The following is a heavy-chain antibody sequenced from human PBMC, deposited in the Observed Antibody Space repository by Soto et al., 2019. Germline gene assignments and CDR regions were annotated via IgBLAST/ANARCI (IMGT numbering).Heavy chain of an antibody. D-gene: IGHD3-3*01. V-gene: IGHV1-8*01. CDR1: GYTFTSYD. Sequence: ASVKVSCKASGYTFTSYDINWVRQATGQGLEWMGWMNPNSGNTGYAQKFQGRVTMTRNTSISTAYMELSSLRSEDTAVYYCARFPAVNTIFGVVIRECYYYYGMDVWGQGTTVTVSS. CDR3: ARFPAVNTIFGVVIRECYYYYGMDV. J-gene: IGHJ6*02. CDR2: MNPNSGNT.